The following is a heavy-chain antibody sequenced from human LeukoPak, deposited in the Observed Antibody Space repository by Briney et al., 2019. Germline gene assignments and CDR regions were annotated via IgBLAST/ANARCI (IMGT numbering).Heavy chain of an antibody. D-gene: IGHD4-17*01. Sequence: ASVKVSCKASGYTFTSYDINWVRQATGQGLEWMGWMNPNSGNTGYAQKFQGRVTMTRNTSISTAYMELSSLRSEDTAVYYCARDSHDYGRNSLDYWGQGTLVTVSS. CDR1: GYTFTSYD. J-gene: IGHJ4*02. CDR2: MNPNSGNT. CDR3: ARDSHDYGRNSLDY. V-gene: IGHV1-8*01.